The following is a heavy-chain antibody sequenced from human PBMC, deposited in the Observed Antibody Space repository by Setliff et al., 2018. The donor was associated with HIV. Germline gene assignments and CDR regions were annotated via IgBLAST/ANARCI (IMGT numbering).Heavy chain of an antibody. CDR3: ARVQQQLLQEDDYFDY. D-gene: IGHD6-13*01. CDR1: GFTFSTYG. J-gene: IGHJ4*02. Sequence: PGGSLRLSCAASGFTFSTYGMHWVRQAPGKGLEWVAFIWYDGSNNYCADSVKGRFTISRDNSKNTLYLHLNSLRAEDTAVYYCARVQQQLLQEDDYFDYWGQGTLVTVSS. CDR2: IWYDGSNN. V-gene: IGHV3-30*02.